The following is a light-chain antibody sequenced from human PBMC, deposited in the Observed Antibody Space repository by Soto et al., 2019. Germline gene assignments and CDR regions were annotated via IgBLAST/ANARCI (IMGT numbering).Light chain of an antibody. V-gene: IGKV3-20*01. CDR1: QSVTNNY. CDR3: QQCAHSPRT. Sequence: EIVLTQSPATLSLSPGERGTLSCRASQSVTNNYLAWYQQKPGQAPRLLIYDASSRATGIPDRFSGSGSGPDFTLTISRLEPEDFAVYYCQQCAHSPRTFGQGTKVEMK. CDR2: DAS. J-gene: IGKJ2*01.